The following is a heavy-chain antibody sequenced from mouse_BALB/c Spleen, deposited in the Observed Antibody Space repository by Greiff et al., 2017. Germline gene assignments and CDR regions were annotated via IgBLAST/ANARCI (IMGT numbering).Heavy chain of an antibody. CDR2: INPSTGYT. V-gene: IGHV1-7*01. Sequence: VHLVESGAELAKPGASVKMSCKASGYTFTSYWMHWVKQRPGQGLEWIGNINPSTGYTEYNQKFKDKATLTADKSSSTAYMQLSSLTSEDSAVYYCARWGATYFDYWGQGTTLTVSS. CDR3: ARWGATYFDY. J-gene: IGHJ2*01. D-gene: IGHD3-1*01. CDR1: GYTFTSYW.